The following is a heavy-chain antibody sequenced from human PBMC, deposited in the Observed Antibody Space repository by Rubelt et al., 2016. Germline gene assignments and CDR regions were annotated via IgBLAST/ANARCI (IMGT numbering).Heavy chain of an antibody. D-gene: IGHD3-10*01. CDR1: GFTFSNYG. CDR2: ISNDGSAR. V-gene: IGHV3-30*18. Sequence: VRLLESGGGVVQPGRSLRLSCAASGFTFSNYGMHWLRQAPGRGLAWVAIISNDGSARHYADSVKGRFIIARDNSKKPLYRQGGSLRVRDTAVYYWAQDPWWFGELPRYWGQGTLVTVSS. J-gene: IGHJ4*02. CDR3: AQDPWWFGELPRY.